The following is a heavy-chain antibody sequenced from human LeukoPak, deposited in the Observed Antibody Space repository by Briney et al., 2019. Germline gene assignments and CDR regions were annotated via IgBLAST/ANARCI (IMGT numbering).Heavy chain of an antibody. CDR1: GFTFSSYA. J-gene: IGHJ4*02. Sequence: GGSLRLSCAASGFTFSSYAMSWVRQAPGKGLEWVSAISGSGGSTYYADSVKGQFTISRDNSKNTLYLQMNSLRAEDTAVYYCASPPRGYSYGLRSYFDYWGQGTLVTVSS. CDR2: ISGSGGST. V-gene: IGHV3-23*01. CDR3: ASPPRGYSYGLRSYFDY. D-gene: IGHD5-18*01.